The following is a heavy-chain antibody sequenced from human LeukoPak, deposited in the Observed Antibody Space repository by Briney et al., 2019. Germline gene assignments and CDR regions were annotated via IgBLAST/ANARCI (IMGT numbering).Heavy chain of an antibody. V-gene: IGHV4-39*01. D-gene: IGHD2-15*01. Sequence: SQTLSLTCTVSGGSISSSGYYWGWICQPPGKGPEWIRSIYYTGSTYYNPSLKSRVTISVDTSKNHFSLKLSSVTAADTAVYYWARHGPCSCVNGYFEVSAYFDYWGQGTLVTVSS. CDR2: IYYTGST. CDR3: ARHGPCSCVNGYFEVSAYFDY. J-gene: IGHJ4*02. CDR1: GGSISSSGYY.